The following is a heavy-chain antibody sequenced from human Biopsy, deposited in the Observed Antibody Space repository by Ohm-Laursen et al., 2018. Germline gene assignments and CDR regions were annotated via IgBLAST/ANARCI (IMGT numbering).Heavy chain of an antibody. CDR3: ARDLPSSYYYAMDV. CDR2: TYKGGNT. J-gene: IGHJ6*02. Sequence: GTLSLTCTLSGASVRSHFLTWIRQPAGKGLEWIGHTYKGGNTNHNPSLKSRVSMSVDTSKNQLSLTLRSVTAADTAVYYCARDLPSSYYYAMDVWGQGTTVTVSS. V-gene: IGHV4-4*07. CDR1: GASVRSHF.